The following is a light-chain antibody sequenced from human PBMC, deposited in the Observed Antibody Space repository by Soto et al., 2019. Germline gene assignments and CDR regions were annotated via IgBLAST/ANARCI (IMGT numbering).Light chain of an antibody. Sequence: EIVLTQSPATLSLSPGERATLSCRASQTVSSSLAWYQQKPGQAPRLLIYEASNRATGIPARFSGSGSGADLTLRISSLEPEDFALYYCQQHINWPLTGGGAAQVDIK. J-gene: IGKJ4*01. CDR1: QTVSSS. V-gene: IGKV3-11*01. CDR2: EAS. CDR3: QQHINWPLT.